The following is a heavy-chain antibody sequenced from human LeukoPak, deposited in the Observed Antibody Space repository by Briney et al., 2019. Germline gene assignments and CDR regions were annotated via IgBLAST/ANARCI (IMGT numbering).Heavy chain of an antibody. CDR1: GFTFSSYW. Sequence: GRSLRLSCAASGFTFSSYWMACVRQAPGKGLEWVAYIKHNGDDLNYVDSVEGRFTISRDNAQNSLYLHMTSLRAEDTAVYYCAKDRQTYGSGSRDYFDYWGQGTLVTVSS. J-gene: IGHJ4*02. V-gene: IGHV3-7*01. D-gene: IGHD3-10*01. CDR3: AKDRQTYGSGSRDYFDY. CDR2: IKHNGDDL.